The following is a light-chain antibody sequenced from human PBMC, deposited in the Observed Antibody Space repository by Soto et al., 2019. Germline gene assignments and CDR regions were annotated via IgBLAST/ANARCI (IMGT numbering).Light chain of an antibody. CDR1: SSDVGGYNY. J-gene: IGLJ2*01. CDR2: DVS. CDR3: SSYTSSSARLVV. V-gene: IGLV2-14*01. Sequence: QAVVTQPASVSGSPGQSITISCTGTSSDVGGYNYVSWYQQHPGKAPKLMIYDVSYRPSGVSNRFSGSKSGNTASLTISGLQAEDEADYYCSSYTSSSARLVVFGGGTKLTVL.